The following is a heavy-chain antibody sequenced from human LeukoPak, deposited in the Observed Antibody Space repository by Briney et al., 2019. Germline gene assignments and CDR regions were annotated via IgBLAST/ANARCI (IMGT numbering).Heavy chain of an antibody. CDR3: ARSLRGNYIDY. CDR2: MNPNNGNT. D-gene: IGHD1-26*01. V-gene: IGHV1-8*01. Sequence: GASVKVSCKASGYTFPNYDISWVRQATGQGLEWMGWMNPNNGNTGYAQKFQGRVTMTWDTSTSTTYMELSSLRSEDTAVYYCARSLRGNYIDYWGQGTLVTVSS. J-gene: IGHJ4*02. CDR1: GYTFPNYD.